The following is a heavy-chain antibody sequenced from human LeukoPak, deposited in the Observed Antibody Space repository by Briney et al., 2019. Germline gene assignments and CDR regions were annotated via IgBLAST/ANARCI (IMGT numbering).Heavy chain of an antibody. CDR1: GFTFSSYA. V-gene: IGHV3-30-3*01. J-gene: IGHJ4*02. CDR3: AKDFRGGSYLDY. CDR2: ISYDGSNK. D-gene: IGHD3-16*02. Sequence: GGSLRLSCAASGFTFSSYAMHWVRQAPGKGLEWVAVISYDGSNKYYADSVKGRFTISRDNSKNTLYLQMNSLRAEDMAVYYCAKDFRGGSYLDYWGQGTLVTVSS.